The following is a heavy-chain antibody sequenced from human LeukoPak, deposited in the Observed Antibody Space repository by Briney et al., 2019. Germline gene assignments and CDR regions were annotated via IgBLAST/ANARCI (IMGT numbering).Heavy chain of an antibody. Sequence: GESLKISCKGSGYSFTSYWIGWVRQMPGKGLEWMGIIYPGDSDTRYSPSFQGQVTISADKSISTAYLQWSSLKASDTAMYYCARPIESLGNGMDVWGQGTTVTVSS. CDR3: ARPIESLGNGMDV. CDR1: GYSFTSYW. D-gene: IGHD5/OR15-5a*01. CDR2: IYPGDSDT. J-gene: IGHJ6*02. V-gene: IGHV5-51*01.